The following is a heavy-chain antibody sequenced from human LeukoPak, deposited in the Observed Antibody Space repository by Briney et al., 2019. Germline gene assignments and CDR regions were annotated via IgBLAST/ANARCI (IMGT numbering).Heavy chain of an antibody. CDR3: ARARQQLAPPYFDY. CDR2: ISHDGSNK. D-gene: IGHD6-13*01. Sequence: GGSLRLSCAASGFPFSSYSMHWVRQAPGKGLAWLAVISHDGSNKYYADSVKGRFTISRDNSKNTLYLQMNSLRAEDTAVYYCARARQQLAPPYFDYWGQGTLVTVSS. CDR1: GFPFSSYS. V-gene: IGHV3-30-3*01. J-gene: IGHJ4*02.